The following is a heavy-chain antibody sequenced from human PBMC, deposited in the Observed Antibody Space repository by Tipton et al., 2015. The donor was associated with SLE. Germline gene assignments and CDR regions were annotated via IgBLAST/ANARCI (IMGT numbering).Heavy chain of an antibody. V-gene: IGHV3-53*01. CDR2: IYSAGSL. J-gene: IGHJ4*02. Sequence: GSLRLSCAASGFTVRSNFVTWVRQVPRKGLEWVSVIYSAGSLVYTGSVKGRFTISRDNAKNTIYLQMDSLRAEDTAIYYCATNSGYSDLSFDIWGQGTLVTVSS. CDR3: ATNSGYSDLSFDI. CDR1: GFTVRSNF. D-gene: IGHD3-22*01.